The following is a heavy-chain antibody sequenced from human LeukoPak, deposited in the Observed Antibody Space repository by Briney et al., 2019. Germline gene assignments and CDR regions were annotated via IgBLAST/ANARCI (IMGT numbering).Heavy chain of an antibody. D-gene: IGHD6-19*01. J-gene: IGHJ5*02. CDR1: GFRFSSYA. V-gene: IGHV3-23*01. Sequence: PGGSLRLSCAASGFRFSSYAMSWVRQAPGKGLKWVSAISGSGVSTYYADSVKGRFTISRDNSKNTLYLQMNSLRAEDTAVYYCAEAAGLIAVEVDWFDPWGQGTLVTVSS. CDR3: AEAAGLIAVEVDWFDP. CDR2: ISGSGVST.